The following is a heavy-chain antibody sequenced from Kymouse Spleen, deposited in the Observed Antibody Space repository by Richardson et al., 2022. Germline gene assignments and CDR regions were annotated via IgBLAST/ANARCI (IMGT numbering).Heavy chain of an antibody. CDR2: IKQDGSEK. CDR3: AASSYSSSWYPFDP. V-gene: IGHV3-7*01. D-gene: IGHD6-13*01. CDR1: GFTFSSYW. Sequence: EVQLVESGGGLVQPGGSLRLSCAASGFTFSSYWMSWVRQAPGKGLEWVANIKQDGSEKYYVDSVKGRFTISRDNAKNSLYLQMNSLRAEDTAVYYCAASSYSSSWYPFDPWGQGTLVTVSS. J-gene: IGHJ5*02.